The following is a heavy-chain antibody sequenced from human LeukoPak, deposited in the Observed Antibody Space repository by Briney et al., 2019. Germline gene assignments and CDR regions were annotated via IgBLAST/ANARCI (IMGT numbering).Heavy chain of an antibody. V-gene: IGHV1-69*05. CDR2: IIPIFGTA. CDR1: GGTFNSYA. Sequence: ASVKVSCKASGGTFNSYAISWVRQAPGQGLEWMGGIIPIFGTANYAQKFQGRVTITTDESTSTAYMELSSLRSEDTAVYYCGSSGSYPLYYYYMDVWGKGTTVTVSS. D-gene: IGHD1-26*01. CDR3: GSSGSYPLYYYYMDV. J-gene: IGHJ6*03.